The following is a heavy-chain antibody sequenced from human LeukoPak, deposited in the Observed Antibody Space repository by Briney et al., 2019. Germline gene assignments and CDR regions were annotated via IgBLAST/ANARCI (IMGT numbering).Heavy chain of an antibody. J-gene: IGHJ6*02. V-gene: IGHV6-1*01. D-gene: IGHD1-7*01. CDR1: GDSVSSNSAA. CDR3: ARARYNWNYIYYYGMDV. Sequence: SQTLSLTCAISGDSVSSNSAAWNWLRQSPSRGLEWLGRTYYRSKWYNDYAVSVKSRITINPDTSKNQFSLQLNSVTPEDTAVYYCARARYNWNYIYYYGMDVWGQGTTVTVSS. CDR2: TYYRSKWYN.